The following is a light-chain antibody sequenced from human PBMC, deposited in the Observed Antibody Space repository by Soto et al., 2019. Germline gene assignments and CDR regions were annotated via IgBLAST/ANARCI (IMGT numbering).Light chain of an antibody. Sequence: EIVGTQSPATLIFTPGQRDTLPCRAGQSVSSYLAWYQQKPGQAPRLLIYDASNRATGIPARFSGSGSGTDFTLTISSLEPEDFAVYYCQQRSNWPPITFGQGTRLEIK. CDR3: QQRSNWPPIT. CDR1: QSVSSY. J-gene: IGKJ5*01. CDR2: DAS. V-gene: IGKV3-11*01.